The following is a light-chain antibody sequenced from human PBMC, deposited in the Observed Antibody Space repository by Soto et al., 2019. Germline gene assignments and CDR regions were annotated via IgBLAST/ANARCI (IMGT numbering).Light chain of an antibody. Sequence: QSALTQPRSVSGSPGQSVTISCTGTSSDVGGYNYVSWYQHHPGKAPKLMIYDVDKRPLGVPGRFSGSKSGNTASLTISGLQAEDEADYYCCSYAGSYPFVFGTGTKVTVL. CDR2: DVD. CDR1: SSDVGGYNY. J-gene: IGLJ1*01. V-gene: IGLV2-11*01. CDR3: CSYAGSYPFV.